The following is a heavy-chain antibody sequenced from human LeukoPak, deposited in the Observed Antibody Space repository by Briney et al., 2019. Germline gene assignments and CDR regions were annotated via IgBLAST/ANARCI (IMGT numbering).Heavy chain of an antibody. CDR1: GYTFTGYY. V-gene: IGHV1-2*02. J-gene: IGHJ5*02. CDR2: INPNSGGT. CDR3: ARVLASRWFDP. D-gene: IGHD5-12*01. Sequence: ASVKVSCKASGYTFTGYYMHWVRQAPGQGLEWMGWINPNSGGTNHAQKFQGRVTMTRDTSISTAYMELSRLRSDDTAVYYCARVLASRWFDPWGQGTLVTVSS.